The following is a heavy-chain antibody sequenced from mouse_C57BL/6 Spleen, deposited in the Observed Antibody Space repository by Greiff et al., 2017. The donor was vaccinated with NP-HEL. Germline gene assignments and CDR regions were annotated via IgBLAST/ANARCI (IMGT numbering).Heavy chain of an antibody. J-gene: IGHJ2*01. CDR2: IYPGDGDT. Sequence: QVQLKQSGPELVKPGASVKISCKASGYSFSSSWMNWVKQRPGKGLEWIGRIYPGDGDTNYNGKFKGKATLTADKSSSTAYMQLSSLTSEDSAVYFCARNSLLLRSQYVDYWGQGTTLTVSS. CDR1: GYSFSSSW. CDR3: ARNSLLLRSQYVDY. D-gene: IGHD1-1*01. V-gene: IGHV1-82*01.